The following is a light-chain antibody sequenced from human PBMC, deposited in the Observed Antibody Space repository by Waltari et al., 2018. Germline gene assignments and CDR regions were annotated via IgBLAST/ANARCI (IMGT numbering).Light chain of an antibody. CDR3: CSYTSSYVV. CDR2: DVS. Sequence: QSALTQHRSVSGPPGQSGTISCPGHSSDVGGFKYVSWYQQHSGKAPKLMICDVSKRPSGVPGRFSGSKSCNTASLTISGLQAEDEADYFCCSYTSSYVVFGGGTKLTVL. CDR1: SSDVGGFKY. V-gene: IGLV2-11*01. J-gene: IGLJ2*01.